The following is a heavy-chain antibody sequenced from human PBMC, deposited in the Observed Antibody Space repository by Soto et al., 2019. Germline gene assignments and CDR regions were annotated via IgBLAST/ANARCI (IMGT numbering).Heavy chain of an antibody. J-gene: IGHJ4*02. CDR2: INAGNGNT. V-gene: IGHV1-3*01. CDR1: GYTFTNYA. CDR3: ARGIWTMARGAYYFDS. D-gene: IGHD3-10*01. Sequence: ASVKVSCKASGYTFTNYAMQWARQAPGQTLEWMGWINAGNGNTKYSQEFQGRITITRDTTASTAYLDLSSLRSEDTAVYYCARGIWTMARGAYYFDSWGQGTLVTVSS.